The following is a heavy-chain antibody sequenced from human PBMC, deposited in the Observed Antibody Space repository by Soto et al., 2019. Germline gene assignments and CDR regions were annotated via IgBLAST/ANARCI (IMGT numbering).Heavy chain of an antibody. CDR1: GFTFSSYA. Sequence: GGSLRLSCAASGFTFSSYAMSWVRQAPGKGLEWVSAISGSGGSTYYADSVKGRFTISRDNSKNTLYLQMNSLRAEDTAVYYCAKDRSDSSGYYYPAGFDYWGQGTLVTVSS. V-gene: IGHV3-23*01. D-gene: IGHD3-22*01. CDR2: ISGSGGST. CDR3: AKDRSDSSGYYYPAGFDY. J-gene: IGHJ4*02.